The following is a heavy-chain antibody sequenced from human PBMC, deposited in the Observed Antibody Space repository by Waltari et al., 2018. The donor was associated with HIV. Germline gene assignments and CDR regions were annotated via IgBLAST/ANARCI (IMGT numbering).Heavy chain of an antibody. V-gene: IGHV3-49*03. D-gene: IGHD6-19*01. CDR3: TREGAGTNY. Sequence: EVQLVESGGGLVQPGRSLRLSCTTSGFTFGDYAVSWFRQAPGKGLEGVSFIRSKTYGGTTEYAASVKGRFTISRDDSKSIAYLQMNSLKTEDTAVYYCTREGAGTNYWGQGTLVTVSS. J-gene: IGHJ4*02. CDR1: GFTFGDYA. CDR2: IRSKTYGGTT.